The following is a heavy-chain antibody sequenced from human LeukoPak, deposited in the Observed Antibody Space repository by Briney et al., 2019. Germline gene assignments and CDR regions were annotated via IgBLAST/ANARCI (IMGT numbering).Heavy chain of an antibody. CDR3: ARSPDGYYYVGYFQH. V-gene: IGHV3-53*01. J-gene: IGHJ1*01. CDR2: IYSGGST. CDR1: GFTVSSNY. D-gene: IGHD3-22*01. Sequence: GGSLRLSCAASGFTVSSNYMSWVRQAPGKGLEWVSGIYSGGSTYYADSVKGRFTISRDNSKNTLYLQMNSLRAEDTAVYYCARSPDGYYYVGYFQHWGQGTLVTVSS.